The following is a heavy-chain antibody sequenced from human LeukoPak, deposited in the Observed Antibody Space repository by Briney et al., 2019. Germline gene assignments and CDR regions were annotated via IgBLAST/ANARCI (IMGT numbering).Heavy chain of an antibody. Sequence: PGGSLRLSCAASGFIFSNYATSWVRQAPGKGLEWVSGFSGSGGNTYYADSVKGRITISRDNSKNTLYLQMNSLRAEDTAVYYCAKGGTGGLEDKFYFYMDVWGKGTTVTVSS. CDR1: GFIFSNYA. D-gene: IGHD1-1*01. CDR3: AKGGTGGLEDKFYFYMDV. J-gene: IGHJ6*03. CDR2: FSGSGGNT. V-gene: IGHV3-23*01.